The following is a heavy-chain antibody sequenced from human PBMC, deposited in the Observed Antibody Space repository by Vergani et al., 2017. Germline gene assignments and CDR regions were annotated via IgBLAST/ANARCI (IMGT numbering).Heavy chain of an antibody. D-gene: IGHD3-3*01. CDR3: ARDPKPFWSGYYYYYGMDV. Sequence: QVQLVQSGAEVKKPGSSVKVSCKASGGTFSSYAISWVRQAPGQGLEWMGRIIPIFGTANYAQKFQGRVTITADESTSTAYMELSSLRSEDTAVYYCARDPKPFWSGYYYYYGMDVWGQGTTVTVSS. V-gene: IGHV1-69*18. CDR1: GGTFSSYA. CDR2: IIPIFGTA. J-gene: IGHJ6*02.